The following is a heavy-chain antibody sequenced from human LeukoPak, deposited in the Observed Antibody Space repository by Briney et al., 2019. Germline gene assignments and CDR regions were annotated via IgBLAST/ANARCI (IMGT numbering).Heavy chain of an antibody. V-gene: IGHV3-64D*06. CDR3: VKEKQYSSGRQYCFDD. CDR2: ITSNGGST. J-gene: IGHJ4*02. D-gene: IGHD6-19*01. Sequence: PGGSLRLSCSASGFTFSSFAMHWVRQAPGKGLEYVSVITSNGGSTYYADSVKGRFTISRDNSKNTLYLHMSSLRAEDTAVYYCVKEKQYSSGRQYCFDDWGQGTLVTVSS. CDR1: GFTFSSFA.